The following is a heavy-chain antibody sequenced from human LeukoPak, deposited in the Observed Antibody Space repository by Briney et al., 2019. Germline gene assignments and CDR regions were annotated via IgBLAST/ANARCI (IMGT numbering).Heavy chain of an antibody. J-gene: IGHJ6*03. V-gene: IGHV4-34*01. D-gene: IGHD3-10*01. CDR2: INHSGST. Sequence: SETLSLTCAVYGGSFSGYYWSWIRQPPGKGLEWIGEINHSGSTNYNPSLKSRVTVSVDTSKNQFSLKLSSVTAADTAVYYCARHIYGSGIYMDVWGKGTTVTISS. CDR1: GGSFSGYY. CDR3: ARHIYGSGIYMDV.